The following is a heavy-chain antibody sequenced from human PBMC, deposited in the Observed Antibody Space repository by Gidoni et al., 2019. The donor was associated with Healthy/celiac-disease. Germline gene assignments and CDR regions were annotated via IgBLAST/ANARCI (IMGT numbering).Heavy chain of an antibody. CDR2: ISGSGGSN. D-gene: IGHD4-17*01. Sequence: EVQLLESGGGLLLPGWSLILSCAPSVFTFSSYAMSWVRLAPGKGPEWFSAISGSGGSNYYAASVKGRFTISRDNSKYTLYLKMNSLRDEDTAVYYCATEEYGDYVFFDYWGQGTLVTVSS. CDR3: ATEEYGDYVFFDY. J-gene: IGHJ4*02. CDR1: VFTFSSYA. V-gene: IGHV3-23*01.